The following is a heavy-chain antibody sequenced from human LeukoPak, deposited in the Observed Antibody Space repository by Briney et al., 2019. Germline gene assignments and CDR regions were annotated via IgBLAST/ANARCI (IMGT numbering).Heavy chain of an antibody. D-gene: IGHD2-8*02. CDR2: IYYSGST. CDR3: ATSRDYWALFSY. J-gene: IGHJ4*02. Sequence: PSETLSLTCTVSSGSISSSGYYWGWIRQPPGKGLEWIGSIYYSGSTYYNPSLKSRVTISVDTSKNQFSLKLSSLTAADTAVYYCATSRDYWALFSYWGQGTLVTVSS. V-gene: IGHV4-39*07. CDR1: SGSISSSGYY.